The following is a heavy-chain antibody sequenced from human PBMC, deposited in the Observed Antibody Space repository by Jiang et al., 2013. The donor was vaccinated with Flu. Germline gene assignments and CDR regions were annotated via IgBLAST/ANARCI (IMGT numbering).Heavy chain of an antibody. D-gene: IGHD6-13*01. CDR1: GGSISSYY. J-gene: IGHJ4*02. Sequence: SETLSLTCTVSGGSISSYYWSWIRQPPGKGLEWIGYIYYSGSTNYNPSLKSRVTISVDTSKNEFSLKLNSVTAADTAVYYCARHVSSTSWFTYYFDYWGQGTLVTVSS. CDR3: ARHVSSTSWFTYYFDY. CDR2: IYYSGST. V-gene: IGHV4-59*08.